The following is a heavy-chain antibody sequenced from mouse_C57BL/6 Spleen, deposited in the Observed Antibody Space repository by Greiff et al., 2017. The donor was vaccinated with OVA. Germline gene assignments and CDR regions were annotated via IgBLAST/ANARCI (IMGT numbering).Heavy chain of an antibody. Sequence: QVQLQQSGTELVKPGASVKLSCKASGYTFTSYWMHWVKQRPGQGLEWIGNINPSNGGTNYNEKFKSKATLTVDKSSSTAYMQLSSLTSEDSAVYYCARFPLNDYYGRGALDDSGQGTSVTVSS. J-gene: IGHJ4*01. V-gene: IGHV1-53*01. CDR3: ARFPLNDYYGRGALDD. CDR2: INPSNGGT. D-gene: IGHD1-1*01. CDR1: GYTFTSYW.